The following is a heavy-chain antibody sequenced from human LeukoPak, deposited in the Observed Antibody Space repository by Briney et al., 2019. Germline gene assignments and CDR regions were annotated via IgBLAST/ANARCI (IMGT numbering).Heavy chain of an antibody. D-gene: IGHD3-22*01. CDR1: GFTFSSYG. J-gene: IGHJ4*02. CDR3: AKERITMIALTDY. CDR2: ISYDGSNK. V-gene: IGHV3-30*18. Sequence: GGSLRLSCAASGFTFSSYGMHWVRQAPGKGLEWVAVISYDGSNKYYADSVKGRFTISRDNSKNTLYLQMNSLRAEDTAVYYCAKERITMIALTDYWGQGTLVTVSS.